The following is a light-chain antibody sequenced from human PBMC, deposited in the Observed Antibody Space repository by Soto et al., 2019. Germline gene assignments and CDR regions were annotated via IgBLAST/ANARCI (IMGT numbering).Light chain of an antibody. Sequence: DIQMTQSPSSLSASVGDRVTVTCRTSQNIYNYLNWYQQEPGKAPKLLIYGASSVQSGVPLRFSGSGSGTDFTLTISSLQPEDFATYYCEQTYSTPVTFGQGTRRRL. J-gene: IGKJ5*01. CDR2: GAS. V-gene: IGKV1-39*01. CDR1: QNIYNY. CDR3: EQTYSTPVT.